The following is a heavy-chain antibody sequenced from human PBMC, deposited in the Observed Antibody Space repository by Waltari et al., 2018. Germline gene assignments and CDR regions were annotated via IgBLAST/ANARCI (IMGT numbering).Heavy chain of an antibody. V-gene: IGHV1-2*06. Sequence: QVQLVQSGAEVKKPGASVKVSCKASGYTFTGYYIHWVRQAPGQGPEWMGRINPNSGGTNYAQKFQGRVTMTRDTSISTAYMELSRLRSDDTAVYYCARISIPNAITKAHDSSGYAFDYWGQGTLVTVSS. J-gene: IGHJ4*02. CDR3: ARISIPNAITKAHDSSGYAFDY. CDR2: INPNSGGT. D-gene: IGHD3-22*01. CDR1: GYTFTGYY.